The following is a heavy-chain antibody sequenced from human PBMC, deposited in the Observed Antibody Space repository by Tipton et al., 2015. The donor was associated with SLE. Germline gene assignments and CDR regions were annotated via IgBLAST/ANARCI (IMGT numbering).Heavy chain of an antibody. CDR2: IYYSGST. CDR3: ARSRNSSSSFDY. J-gene: IGHJ4*02. CDR1: GGSISSYY. V-gene: IGHV4-59*12. Sequence: TLSLTCTVSGGSISSYYWSWIRQPPGKGLEWIGYIYYSGSTNYNPSLKSRVTISVDTSKNQFSLKLSSVTAADTAVYYCARSRNSSSSFDYWGQGTLVTVSS. D-gene: IGHD6-6*01.